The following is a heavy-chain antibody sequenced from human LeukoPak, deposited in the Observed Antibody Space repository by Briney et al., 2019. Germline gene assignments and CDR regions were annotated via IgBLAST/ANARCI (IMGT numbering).Heavy chain of an antibody. V-gene: IGHV4-34*01. CDR2: IIHSGST. J-gene: IGHJ5*02. D-gene: IGHD4-17*01. CDR3: ARGPMTTVTSGFDP. Sequence: SETLSLTCAVYGGSFSGYYWSWLRQPPGKGLEWIGEIIHSGSTNYNPSLKSRVTISVDTSKNQFSLKLSSVTAADTAVYYCARGPMTTVTSGFDPWGQGTLVTVSS. CDR1: GGSFSGYY.